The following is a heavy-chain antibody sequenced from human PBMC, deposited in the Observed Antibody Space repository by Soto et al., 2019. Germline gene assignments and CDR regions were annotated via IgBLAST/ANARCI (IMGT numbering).Heavy chain of an antibody. V-gene: IGHV4-59*01. D-gene: IGHD2-15*01. J-gene: IGHJ6*03. Sequence: PSETLSLTCTVSGGSISSYYWSWIRQPPGKGLEWIGYIYYSGSTNYNPSLKSRVTISVDTSKNQFSLKLSSVTAADTAVYYCARIGYCSGGGCYEEYYYYYYMDVWGKGTTVTVSS. CDR2: IYYSGST. CDR3: ARIGYCSGGGCYEEYYYYYYMDV. CDR1: GGSISSYY.